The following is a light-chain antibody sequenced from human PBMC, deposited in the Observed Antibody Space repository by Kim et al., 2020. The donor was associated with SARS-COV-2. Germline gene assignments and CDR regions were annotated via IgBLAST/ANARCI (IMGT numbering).Light chain of an antibody. CDR1: SIRRDY. CDR2: SKG. Sequence: ALGQTSRITCQGDSIRRDYASWFQQKPGQAPLLVIYSKGNRPTGSPDRFSGSNSGDTATLTITGAQAEDEADYYCNSRETSGYRVVFGGGTQLTVL. CDR3: NSRETSGYRVV. J-gene: IGLJ2*01. V-gene: IGLV3-19*01.